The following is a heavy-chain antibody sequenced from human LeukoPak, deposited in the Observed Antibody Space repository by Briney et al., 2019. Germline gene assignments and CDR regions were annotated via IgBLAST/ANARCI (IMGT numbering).Heavy chain of an antibody. V-gene: IGHV3-23*01. CDR1: GLTSGIYA. D-gene: IGHD2-15*01. J-gene: IGHJ4*02. Sequence: GGSLRLSCAASGLTSGIYAMSWVRQAPGKGLEWVSAFSGGGDSFYADSVRGRFSISADKSKNILYLQMNSLRVEDTAVYYCGKEVERHFDLRYWGQGTPVTVSS. CDR2: FSGGGDS. CDR3: GKEVERHFDLRY.